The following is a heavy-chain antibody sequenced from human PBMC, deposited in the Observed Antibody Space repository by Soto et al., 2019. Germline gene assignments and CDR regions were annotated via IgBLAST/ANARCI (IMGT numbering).Heavy chain of an antibody. J-gene: IGHJ4*02. CDR1: RGIVCTYA. D-gene: IGHD3-22*01. CDR2: ISGSGGST. Sequence: CCASCRGIVCTYAMTVVRQDPGKGLEWVSGISGSGGSTYYADSVKGRFTISRDNSKNTLYLQVNSLRAEDTAVYYCAKRALFYDSSGYYDGPVDYWGQGTLVTVSS. V-gene: IGHV3-23*01. CDR3: AKRALFYDSSGYYDGPVDY.